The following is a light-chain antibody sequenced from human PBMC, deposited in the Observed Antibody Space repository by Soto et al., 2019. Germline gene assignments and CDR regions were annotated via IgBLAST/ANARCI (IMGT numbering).Light chain of an antibody. CDR2: RAS. CDR1: QSVSSSY. CDR3: QQYNNWPLWT. Sequence: EIVLTQSPGTLSLSPGERATLSCRAGQSVSSSYLAWYQQKPGQAPRLLIYRASTRATDIPARFSGSGFGTEFTLTISSLQSEDFAVYYCQQYNNWPLWTFGQGTKVDIK. J-gene: IGKJ1*01. V-gene: IGKV3-15*01.